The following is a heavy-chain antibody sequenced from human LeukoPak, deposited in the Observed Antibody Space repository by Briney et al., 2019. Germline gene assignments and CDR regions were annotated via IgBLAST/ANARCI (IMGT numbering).Heavy chain of an antibody. CDR2: ISSSSSTI. CDR3: AREFPSY. Sequence: GGSLRLSCAASGFFFSSHEMTWVRQAPGKGLEWVSYISSSSSTIYYADSVKGRFTISRDNAKNSLYLQMNSLRAEDTAVYYCAREFPSYWGQGTLVTVSS. J-gene: IGHJ4*02. V-gene: IGHV3-48*03. CDR1: GFFFSSHE.